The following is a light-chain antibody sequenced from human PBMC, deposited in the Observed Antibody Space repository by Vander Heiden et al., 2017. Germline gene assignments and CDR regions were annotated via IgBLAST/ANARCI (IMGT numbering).Light chain of an antibody. V-gene: IGLV2-11*01. Sequence: QPALTQPRPVSGSPGQSVTISCTGTSSDVGGYNYVSWYQQHPGKAPKFMIYDVTKRPSGVPDRFSGSKSGNTASLTISGLQAEDEADYYCCSYAGSYTWVFGGGTKLTVL. CDR3: CSYAGSYTWV. CDR2: DVT. J-gene: IGLJ3*02. CDR1: SSDVGGYNY.